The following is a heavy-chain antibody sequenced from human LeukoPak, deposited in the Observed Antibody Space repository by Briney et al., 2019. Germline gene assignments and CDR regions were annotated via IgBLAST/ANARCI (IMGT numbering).Heavy chain of an antibody. CDR3: AKEGEADIVVVPAALGY. D-gene: IGHD2-2*01. CDR1: GFTFSSYG. Sequence: GGSLRLSCAASGFTFSSYGMHWVRQAPGKGLEWVAFIRYDGSNKYYADSVKGRFTISRDNSKNTLCLQMNSLRAEDTAVYYCAKEGEADIVVVPAALGYWGQGTLVTVSS. V-gene: IGHV3-30*02. J-gene: IGHJ4*02. CDR2: IRYDGSNK.